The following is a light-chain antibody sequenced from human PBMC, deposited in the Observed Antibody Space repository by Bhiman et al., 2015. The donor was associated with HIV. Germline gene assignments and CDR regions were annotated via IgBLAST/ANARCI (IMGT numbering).Light chain of an antibody. CDR3: QSYDSSLSGWV. CDR2: DNS. Sequence: QSVLTQPPSVSAAPGQKVTISCSGSSSNIGNNYVSWYQQLPGTAPKLLIYDNSIRPSAIPARFSGSKSGTSASLAIAGLQAEDEADYYCQSYDSSLSGWVFGGGTKLTVL. CDR1: SSNIGNNY. V-gene: IGLV1-51*01. J-gene: IGLJ3*02.